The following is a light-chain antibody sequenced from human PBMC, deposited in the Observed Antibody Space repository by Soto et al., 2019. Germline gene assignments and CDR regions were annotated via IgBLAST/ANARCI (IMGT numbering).Light chain of an antibody. J-gene: IGKJ1*01. CDR1: QSLVSSNGNTF. Sequence: DVVMTQSPLSLPVTLGQPASISCRSSQSLVSSNGNTFLIWFQQRPGQSPRRLIYKVSNRDSAVPDRFTGSGSGTDFTLESSRVEAEDVGVYYCMQAIHWPWTFGQGPKVEIK. CDR2: KVS. V-gene: IGKV2-30*01. CDR3: MQAIHWPWT.